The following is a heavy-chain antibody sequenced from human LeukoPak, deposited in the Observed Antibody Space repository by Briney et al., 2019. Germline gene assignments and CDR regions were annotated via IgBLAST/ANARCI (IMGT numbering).Heavy chain of an antibody. CDR3: TVDGRLRLGELSLY. J-gene: IGHJ4*02. D-gene: IGHD3-16*01. V-gene: IGHV3-49*04. CDR2: IRSKAYGGTT. Sequence: GGSLRLSCTASGFTFGDYAMSWVRQAPGKGLEWVGFIRSKAYGGTTEYAASVKGRFTISRDDSKSIAYLQMNSLKTEDTAVYYCTVDGRLRLGELSLYWGQGTLVTVSS. CDR1: GFTFGDYA.